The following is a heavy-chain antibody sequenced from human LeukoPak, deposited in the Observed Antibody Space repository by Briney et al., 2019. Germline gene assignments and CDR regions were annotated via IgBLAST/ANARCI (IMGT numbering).Heavy chain of an antibody. Sequence: ASVKVSCKASGYTFTTYPMNWVRLAPGEGLEWMGWINPHSGGTNYPRKFQGRVTMTRDTSITTAYMELSRLRSDDTAVYYCARDIGRLDSGTYYPDYWGQGTLVTVSS. CDR2: INPHSGGT. V-gene: IGHV1-2*02. J-gene: IGHJ4*02. D-gene: IGHD1-26*01. CDR3: ARDIGRLDSGTYYPDY. CDR1: GYTFTTYP.